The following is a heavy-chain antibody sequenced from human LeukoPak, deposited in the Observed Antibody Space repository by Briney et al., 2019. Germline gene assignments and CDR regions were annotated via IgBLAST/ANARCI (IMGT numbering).Heavy chain of an antibody. D-gene: IGHD3-16*01. Sequence: ASVKVSCTVSGYTLTELSMHWVRQAPGKGLEWMGGFDPEDGETIYAQKFQGRVTMTEDTSTDTACMELSSLRSEDTAVYYCATDFATRLEGDYVRAGFWFDPWGQGTLVTVSS. J-gene: IGHJ5*02. CDR3: ATDFATRLEGDYVRAGFWFDP. CDR1: GYTLTELS. V-gene: IGHV1-24*01. CDR2: FDPEDGET.